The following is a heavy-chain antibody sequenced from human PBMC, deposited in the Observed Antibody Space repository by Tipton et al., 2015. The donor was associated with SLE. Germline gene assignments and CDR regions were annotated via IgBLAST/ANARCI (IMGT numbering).Heavy chain of an antibody. V-gene: IGHV4-39*07. CDR1: GGSISSSSYY. D-gene: IGHD3-9*01. J-gene: IGHJ4*02. Sequence: TLSLTCTVSGGSISSSSYYWGWIRQPPGKGLEWIGSIYYSGSTYYNPPLKRRVTISVDTSKNQFSLKLSSVTAADTAVYHCARGNDILTGYIYWGQGTLVTVSS. CDR3: ARGNDILTGYIY. CDR2: IYYSGST.